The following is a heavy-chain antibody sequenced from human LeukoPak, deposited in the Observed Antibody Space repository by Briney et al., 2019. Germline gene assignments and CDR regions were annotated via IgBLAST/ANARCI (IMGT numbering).Heavy chain of an antibody. CDR2: IYPGDSDT. CDR3: ARRGATNAFDI. J-gene: IGHJ3*02. V-gene: IGHV5-51*01. Sequence: GESLQISCKGSGYSFTSYWIGWVRQLPGKGLEWMGIIYPGDSDTRYSPSFQGQVTISADKSISTAYLQWSSLKASDTAMHYCARRGATNAFDIWGQGTMVTVSS. D-gene: IGHD3-10*01. CDR1: GYSFTSYW.